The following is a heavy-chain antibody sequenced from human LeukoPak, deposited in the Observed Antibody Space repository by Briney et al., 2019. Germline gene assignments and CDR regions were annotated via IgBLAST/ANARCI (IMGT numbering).Heavy chain of an antibody. CDR3: ARDRGYYYDSSGSGTAFFDY. CDR2: ISAYNGNT. V-gene: IGHV1-18*01. J-gene: IGHJ4*02. CDR1: GYTFTSYG. D-gene: IGHD3-22*01. Sequence: ASVKVSCKASGYTFTSYGISWVRQAPGQGLEWMGWISAYNGNTNYTQKLQGRVTMTTDTSTSTAYMELRSLRSDDTAVYYCARDRGYYYDSSGSGTAFFDYWGQGTLVTVSS.